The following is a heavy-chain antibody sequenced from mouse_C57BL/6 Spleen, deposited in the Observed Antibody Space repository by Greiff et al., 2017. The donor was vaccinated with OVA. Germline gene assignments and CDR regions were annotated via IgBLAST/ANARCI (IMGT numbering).Heavy chain of an antibody. CDR3: ARYYGSSYYFDY. CDR1: GYTFTSYW. D-gene: IGHD1-1*01. Sequence: QVQLQQPGAELVRPGSSVKLSCKASGYTFTSYWMDWVKQRPGQGLEWIGNIYPSDSETHYNQKFKDKATLTVDKSSSTAYMQLSSLTSEDSAVYYCARYYGSSYYFDYWGQGTTLTVSS. V-gene: IGHV1-61*01. J-gene: IGHJ2*01. CDR2: IYPSDSET.